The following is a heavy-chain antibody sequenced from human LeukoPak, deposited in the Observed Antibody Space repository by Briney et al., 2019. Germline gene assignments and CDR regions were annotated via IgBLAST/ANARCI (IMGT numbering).Heavy chain of an antibody. CDR3: AGVPQYYYDSSGYSDY. Sequence: SETLSPTCTVSGGSISSGSYYWSWIRQPAGKGLEWIGRIYTSGSTNYNPSLKSRVTISVDTSKNQFSLKLSSVTAADTAVYYCAGVPQYYYDSSGYSDYWGQGTLVTVSS. V-gene: IGHV4-61*02. D-gene: IGHD3-22*01. CDR2: IYTSGST. CDR1: GGSISSGSYY. J-gene: IGHJ4*02.